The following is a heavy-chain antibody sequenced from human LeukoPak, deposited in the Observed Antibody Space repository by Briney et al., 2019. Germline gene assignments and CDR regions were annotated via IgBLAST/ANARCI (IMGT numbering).Heavy chain of an antibody. J-gene: IGHJ4*02. D-gene: IGHD6-19*01. CDR3: ARGGGSGPFDY. CDR2: ISSNGGST. V-gene: IGHV3-64*01. CDR1: GFTFSSYA. Sequence: GGSLRLSCAASGFTFSSYAMHWVRQAPGKGLEYVSAISSNGGSTYYANSVKGRFTISRDNSKNTLYLQMGSLRAEDMAVYYCARGGGSGPFDYWGQGTLVTVSS.